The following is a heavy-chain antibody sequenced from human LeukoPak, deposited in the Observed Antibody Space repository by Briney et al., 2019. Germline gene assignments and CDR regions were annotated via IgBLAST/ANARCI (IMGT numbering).Heavy chain of an antibody. D-gene: IGHD5-18*01. V-gene: IGHV1-69*05. CDR1: GRTFSSYA. CDR2: IIPIFGTA. CDR3: ARDTSDTAMGH. J-gene: IGHJ4*02. Sequence: SVKVSCKASGRTFSSYAISSVRQAPGQGLEWMGRIIPIFGTASYAQKFQGRVTITTDESTSTAYMELSSLRSEDTAVYYCARDTSDTAMGHWGQGTLVTVSS.